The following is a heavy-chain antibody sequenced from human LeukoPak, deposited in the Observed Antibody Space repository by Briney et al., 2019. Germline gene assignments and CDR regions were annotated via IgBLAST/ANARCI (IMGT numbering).Heavy chain of an antibody. CDR2: ISGSGGST. Sequence: GGSLRLSCAASGFTFSSNAMSWVRQTPGKGLEWVSSISGSGGSTYYADSVKGRFTISRDNSKNTLYLQMNSLRAEDTAVYYCAKDSGGYYFDYWGQGTLVTVSS. D-gene: IGHD6-19*01. CDR3: AKDSGGYYFDY. V-gene: IGHV3-23*01. J-gene: IGHJ4*02. CDR1: GFTFSSNA.